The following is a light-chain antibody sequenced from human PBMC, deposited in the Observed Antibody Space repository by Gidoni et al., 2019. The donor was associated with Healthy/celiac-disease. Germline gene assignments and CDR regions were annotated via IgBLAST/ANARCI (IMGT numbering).Light chain of an antibody. CDR1: QSVSSY. CDR3: QQRSNWPLLT. CDR2: GAS. Sequence: EIVLTQSPATLSLSPGERATLSCRASQSVSSYLAWYQQKPGQAPRLLIYGASNSATGIPARFSGSGSGTDFTLTISSLEPEDFAVYYCQQRSNWPLLTFGGGTKVEIK. V-gene: IGKV3-11*01. J-gene: IGKJ4*01.